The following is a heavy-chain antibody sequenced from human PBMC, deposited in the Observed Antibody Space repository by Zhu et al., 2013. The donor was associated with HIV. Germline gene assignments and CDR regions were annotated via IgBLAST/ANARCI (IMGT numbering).Heavy chain of an antibody. CDR3: ATNTRSGGYGVLGN. J-gene: IGHJ4*02. Sequence: QVQLVQSGAEVKKPGSSVKVSCKASGGTFSRFAISWVRQAPGQGLEWMGGIVPLIGTAGYSQKFQGRVTITAAESTSTAYLELTSLKSEDTAVFYCATNTRSGGYGVLGNWGQGTLVTVSS. CDR1: GGTFSRFA. V-gene: IGHV1-69*01. D-gene: IGHD2-15*01. CDR2: IVPLIGTA.